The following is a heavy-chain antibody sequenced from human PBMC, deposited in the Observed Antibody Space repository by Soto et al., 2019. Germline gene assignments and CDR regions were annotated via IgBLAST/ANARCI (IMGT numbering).Heavy chain of an antibody. D-gene: IGHD3-3*01. CDR3: ARGPPVITIFGVVIIEAFDI. J-gene: IGHJ3*02. V-gene: IGHV4-34*01. CDR1: GGSFSGYY. Sequence: SETLSLTCAFYGGSFSGYYWSWIRQPPGKGLEWIGEINHSGSTNYNPSLKSRVTISVDTSKNQFSLKLSSVTAADTAVYYCARGPPVITIFGVVIIEAFDIWGQGTMVTVSS. CDR2: INHSGST.